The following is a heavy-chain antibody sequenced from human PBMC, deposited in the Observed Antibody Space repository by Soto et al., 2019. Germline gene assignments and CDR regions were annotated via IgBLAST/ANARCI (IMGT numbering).Heavy chain of an antibody. V-gene: IGHV1-2*04. D-gene: IGHD3-10*01. CDR2: INPNSDGT. Sequence: ASVKVSCKASGYTFTGYYMHWVRQAPGQGLEWMGWINPNSDGTNYAQKFQGWVTMTRDTSISTAYMELSRLRAEDTALYYCAKESYNRRTDFDYWGQGTLVTVSS. CDR3: AKESYNRRTDFDY. CDR1: GYTFTGYY. J-gene: IGHJ4*02.